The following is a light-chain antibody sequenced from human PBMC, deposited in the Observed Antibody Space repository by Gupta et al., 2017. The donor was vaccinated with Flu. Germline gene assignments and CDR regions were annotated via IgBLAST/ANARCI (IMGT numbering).Light chain of an antibody. V-gene: IGKV3-15*01. CDR1: QNVNSN. CDR2: GAS. J-gene: IGKJ4*01. Sequence: TALTQSPATLSVSSVESVSRPCRASQNVNSNLPWYQQKPGQPPRLLIYGASTRATGVPARFSGTGSGTDFTLTVSSLQSEDSAVYFCQQYNVWPPLTFGGGTKVEI. CDR3: QQYNVWPPLT.